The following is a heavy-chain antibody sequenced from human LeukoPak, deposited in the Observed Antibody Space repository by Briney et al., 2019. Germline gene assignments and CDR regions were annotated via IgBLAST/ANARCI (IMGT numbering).Heavy chain of an antibody. V-gene: IGHV4-59*11. CDR1: GRSISSHY. J-gene: IGHJ6*03. CDR2: IFYSGSN. D-gene: IGHD2-2*01. Sequence: PETLSLTCTVSGRSISSHYCSWMRQPPGEGLEWIGYIFYSGSNSYSPKLESGVTMSVDTYKNQLSLRMSSVTAADTAVYYCARWYCSSNTCYHMDVWGKGTPVTVSS. CDR3: ARWYCSSNTCYHMDV.